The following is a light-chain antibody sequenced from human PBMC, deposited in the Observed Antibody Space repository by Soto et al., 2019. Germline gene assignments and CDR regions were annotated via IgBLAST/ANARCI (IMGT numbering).Light chain of an antibody. V-gene: IGLV4-60*01. Sequence: QSVLTQPSSASASPGSSVSLTCTLSSGHGSYMISCHQQQPGQAPRYLMKLEGSGSYNKGSGVPDRFSGSSSGADRYLTISAVQLGDEAGYSCETWDINTVVFGGGTKLTVL. CDR2: LEGSGSY. CDR1: SGHGSYM. J-gene: IGLJ3*02. CDR3: ETWDINTVV.